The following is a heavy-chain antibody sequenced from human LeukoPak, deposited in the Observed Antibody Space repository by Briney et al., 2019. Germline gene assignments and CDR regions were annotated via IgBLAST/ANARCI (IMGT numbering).Heavy chain of an antibody. J-gene: IGHJ6*02. CDR1: GFTFSSYA. CDR3: AKTFYYYYGMDV. V-gene: IGHV3-23*01. CDR2: ISGSGGST. Sequence: PEGSLRLSCAASGFTFSSYAMSWVRQAPGKGLEWVSAISGSGGSTYYADSVKGRFTISRDNSKNTLYLQMNSLRAEDTAVYYCAKTFYYYYGMDVWGQGTTVTVSS.